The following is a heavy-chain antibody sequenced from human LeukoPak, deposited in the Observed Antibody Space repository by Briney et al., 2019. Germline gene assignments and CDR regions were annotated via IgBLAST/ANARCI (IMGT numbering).Heavy chain of an antibody. CDR3: ARSALVVPDY. V-gene: IGHV3-11*01. J-gene: IGHJ4*02. CDR1: GFTFSDYY. CDR2: ISSSGSTV. D-gene: IGHD2-8*02. Sequence: GGSLRLSCAASGFTFSDYYMSWIRQAPGKGLEWVSYISSSGSTVYYADSVKGRLTISRENAENSLYLQMNSLRAEDTAVYYCARSALVVPDYWGQGTLVTVSS.